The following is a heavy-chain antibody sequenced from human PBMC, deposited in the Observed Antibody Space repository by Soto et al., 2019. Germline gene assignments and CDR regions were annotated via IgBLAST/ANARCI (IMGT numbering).Heavy chain of an antibody. V-gene: IGHV1-2*02. CDR3: ARDQSPSSGWPGMDV. Sequence: GASGMVSFAAPAAPLTSHYRHSVRQAPGHGLEWMGWINPNSGGTNYAQKFQGRVTMTRDTSISTAYMELNRLRSDDTAVYYCARDQSPSSGWPGMDVWGQGTTVTV. J-gene: IGHJ6*02. CDR2: INPNSGGT. D-gene: IGHD6-19*01. CDR1: AAPLTSHY.